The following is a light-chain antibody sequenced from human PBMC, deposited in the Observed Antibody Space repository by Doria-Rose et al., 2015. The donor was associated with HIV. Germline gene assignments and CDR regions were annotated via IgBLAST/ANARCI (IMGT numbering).Light chain of an antibody. J-gene: IGKJ5*01. CDR2: DAS. Sequence: TQSPGTLSLSPGGRATLSCRASQRVKSSYLAWYQQKPGQAPRLLIYDASTRATGIPDRLSGSGSGTDFTLTISRLEPEDVAVYYCQQYGTSRGTFGQGTRLEIK. CDR3: QQYGTSRGT. V-gene: IGKV3-20*01. CDR1: QRVKSSY.